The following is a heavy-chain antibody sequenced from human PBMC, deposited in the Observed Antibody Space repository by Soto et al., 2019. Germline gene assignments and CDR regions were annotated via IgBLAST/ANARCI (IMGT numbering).Heavy chain of an antibody. CDR3: ARGGYNWNDGDDC. Sequence: EVQLVESGGGLVQPGGSLRLSCAASGFTFSDHYMDWVRQAPGKGLEWVGRTRNQVNSYTTEYAASVKGRFTISRDDSKNSLYLQMNSLKTEDTAVYYCARGGYNWNDGDDCWGQGTLVTVSS. D-gene: IGHD1-20*01. CDR2: TRNQVNSYTT. CDR1: GFTFSDHY. V-gene: IGHV3-72*01. J-gene: IGHJ4*02.